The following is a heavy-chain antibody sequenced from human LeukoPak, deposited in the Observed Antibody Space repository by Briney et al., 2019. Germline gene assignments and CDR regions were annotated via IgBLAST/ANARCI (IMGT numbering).Heavy chain of an antibody. CDR1: GFTFSTSA. CDR2: FKGGGGDP. V-gene: IGHV3-23*01. J-gene: IGHJ4*02. Sequence: GGSLRLSCAASGFTFSTSAMGWVRQAPGKGLEWVSSFKGGGGDPFYADSVKGRFTISRDNSKNTLFLQLNSLRADDSAVYYCAKGGHDFNPFYWWGQGTLVTVSS. CDR3: AKGGHDFNPFYW. D-gene: IGHD2-21*02.